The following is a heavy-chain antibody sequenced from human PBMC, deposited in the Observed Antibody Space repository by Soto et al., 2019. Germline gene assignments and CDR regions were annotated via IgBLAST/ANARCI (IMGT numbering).Heavy chain of an antibody. V-gene: IGHV1-18*01. CDR1: GYTFTSYG. Sequence: QVQLVQSGGEVKKPGASVKVSCKASGYTFTSYGISWVRQAPGQGLEWMGWISAYNGNTNYSQKLQGRVTMTTDTCTGKAYMELRSLRSDETAVYYCARGRDNYYGSGGIDYWGQGTLVTVSS. CDR3: ARGRDNYYGSGGIDY. J-gene: IGHJ4*02. CDR2: ISAYNGNT. D-gene: IGHD3-10*01.